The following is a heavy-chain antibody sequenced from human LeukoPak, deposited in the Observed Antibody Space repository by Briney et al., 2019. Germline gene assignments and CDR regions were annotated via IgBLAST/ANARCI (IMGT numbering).Heavy chain of an antibody. CDR1: GGSFSGYY. J-gene: IGHJ4*02. CDR2: INHSGST. CDR3: ARKWELPPYYFDY. Sequence: PSETLSLTCAVYGGSFSGYYWSWIRQPPRKGLEWIGEINHSGSTNYNPSLKSRVTISVDTSKNQFSLKLSSVTAADTAVYYCARKWELPPYYFDYWGQGTLVTVSS. D-gene: IGHD1-26*01. V-gene: IGHV4-34*01.